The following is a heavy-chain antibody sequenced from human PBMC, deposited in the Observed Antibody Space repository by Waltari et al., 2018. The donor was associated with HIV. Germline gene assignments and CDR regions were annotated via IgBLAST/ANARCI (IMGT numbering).Heavy chain of an antibody. Sequence: EVQLLESGGGLVQPGGFLRLSCAASGFTFSTFWMHWVRQVPGKGPVWISRLNGDGTTNLYADSVKGRFTISRDNTRDALYLQMNSLRAEDTAVYYCARRHATEGVLDLWGRGTLVTVSS. V-gene: IGHV3-74*01. J-gene: IGHJ2*01. CDR2: LNGDGTTN. CDR1: GFTFSTFW. D-gene: IGHD3-10*01. CDR3: ARRHATEGVLDL.